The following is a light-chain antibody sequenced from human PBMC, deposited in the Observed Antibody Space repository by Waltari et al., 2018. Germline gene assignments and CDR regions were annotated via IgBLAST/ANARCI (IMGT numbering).Light chain of an antibody. CDR1: QSVSTK. J-gene: IGKJ1*01. Sequence: EIVLTQSPATLSVSPGERATLSCRASQSVSTKVAWYQQRPGQAPRLLIYAASSRANGVPARFGGSGSETDFTLTISGLQSEDFAVYYCQHYEGWPPWTFGQGTKV. V-gene: IGKV3-15*01. CDR2: AAS. CDR3: QHYEGWPPWT.